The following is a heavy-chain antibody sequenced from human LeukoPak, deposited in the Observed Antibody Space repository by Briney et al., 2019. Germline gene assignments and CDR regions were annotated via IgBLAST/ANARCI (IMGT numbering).Heavy chain of an antibody. CDR3: ARDSSGWYANWFDP. Sequence: GASVRVSCKASGGTFSSYAISWVRQAPGQGLEWMGGIIPIFGTANYAQKFQGRVTITADESTSTAYMELSSLRSEDTAVYYCARDSSGWYANWFDPWGQGTLVTVSS. V-gene: IGHV1-69*01. D-gene: IGHD6-19*01. J-gene: IGHJ5*02. CDR1: GGTFSSYA. CDR2: IIPIFGTA.